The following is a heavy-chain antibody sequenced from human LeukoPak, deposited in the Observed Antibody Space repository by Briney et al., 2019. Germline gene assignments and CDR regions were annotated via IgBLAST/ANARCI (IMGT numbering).Heavy chain of an antibody. Sequence: PSETLSLTCTVPGGSISSNFWSWIRQPPGKGLEWIGYIYDSGSTSYNPSLKSRATISEDTSQNQFSLKLNSVTAADTAVYYCARAKPNWSPPDYWGQGTLVTVSS. CDR2: IYDSGST. CDR3: ARAKPNWSPPDY. J-gene: IGHJ4*02. V-gene: IGHV4-59*08. D-gene: IGHD1-1*01. CDR1: GGSISSNF.